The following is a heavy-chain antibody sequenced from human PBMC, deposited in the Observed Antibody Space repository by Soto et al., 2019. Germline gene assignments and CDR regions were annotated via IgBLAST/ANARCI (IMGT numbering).Heavy chain of an antibody. V-gene: IGHV4-31*03. D-gene: IGHD3-9*01. Sequence: PSETLSLTCTVSGGSISSGGYYWSWIRQHPGKGLEWIGYIYYSGSTYYNPSLKSRVTISVDTSKNQFSLKLSSVTAADTAVYYCARRNYDILTGPTIMDVWGQGTTVTVSS. CDR3: ARRNYDILTGPTIMDV. CDR2: IYYSGST. CDR1: GGSISSGGYY. J-gene: IGHJ6*02.